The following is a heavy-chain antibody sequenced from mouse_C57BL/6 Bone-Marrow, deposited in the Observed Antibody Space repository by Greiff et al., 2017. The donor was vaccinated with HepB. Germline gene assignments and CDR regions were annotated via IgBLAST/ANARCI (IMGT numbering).Heavy chain of an antibody. Sequence: DVKLVESGGDLVKPGGSLKLSCAASGFTFSSYGMSWVRQTPDKRLEWVATISSGGSYTYYPDSVKVRFTISRDNAKNTLYLQMSSLKSEDTAMYYCARQRDYDYDVDFDYWGQGTTLTVSS. V-gene: IGHV5-6*02. D-gene: IGHD2-4*01. J-gene: IGHJ2*01. CDR2: ISSGGSYT. CDR3: ARQRDYDYDVDFDY. CDR1: GFTFSSYG.